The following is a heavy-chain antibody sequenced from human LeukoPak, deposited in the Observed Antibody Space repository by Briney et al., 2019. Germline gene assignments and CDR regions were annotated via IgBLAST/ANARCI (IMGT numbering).Heavy chain of an antibody. CDR2: ISWNSGSI. D-gene: IGHD3-10*01. J-gene: IGHJ4*02. Sequence: GGSLRLSCAASGFTFSSSAMSWVRQAPGKGLEWVSGISWNSGSIGYADSVKGRFTISRDNAKNSLYLQMNSLRAEDMALYYCARGADTMVRGVIPYWGQGTLVTVSS. CDR3: ARGADTMVRGVIPY. CDR1: GFTFSSSA. V-gene: IGHV3-9*03.